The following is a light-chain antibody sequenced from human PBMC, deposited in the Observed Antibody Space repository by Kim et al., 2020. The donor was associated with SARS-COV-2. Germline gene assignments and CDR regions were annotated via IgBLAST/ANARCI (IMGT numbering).Light chain of an antibody. V-gene: IGLV10-54*01. CDR2: RND. CDR3: SAWDSSLSSWV. J-gene: IGLJ3*02. Sequence: RQTAALTCTGNGNNVGNQGAAWLQQEEGHPPKLLSYRNDNRPSGISERFSASRSGNTASLTITGLQPEDEADYYCSAWDSSLSSWVFGGGTQLTVL. CDR1: GNNVGNQG.